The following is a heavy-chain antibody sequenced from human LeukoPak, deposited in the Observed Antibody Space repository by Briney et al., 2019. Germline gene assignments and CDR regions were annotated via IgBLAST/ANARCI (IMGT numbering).Heavy chain of an antibody. D-gene: IGHD4-17*01. CDR3: AKTTVTSEEYFYYYMDV. CDR2: IITYNGNT. J-gene: IGHJ6*03. V-gene: IGHV1-18*01. Sequence: GSSVKVSCKTSGYTFTSYGLSWVRQAPGQGLDWMGCIITYNGNTYYSQKLQGRVTMTTDTSTSTAYMELRSLRSDDTAVYYCAKTTVTSEEYFYYYMDVWGEGTTVTVSS. CDR1: GYTFTSYG.